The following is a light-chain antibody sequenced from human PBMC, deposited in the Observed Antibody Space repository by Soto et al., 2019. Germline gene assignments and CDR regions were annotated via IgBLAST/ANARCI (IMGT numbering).Light chain of an antibody. CDR1: QTISSY. V-gene: IGKV1-39*01. CDR3: QQSHSIPYT. CDR2: AAS. J-gene: IGKJ2*01. Sequence: DIQMTQSPSSLSASVGDRVTITCRASQTISSYLNWYQQKPGKAPKLLIYAASSLQSGVPSRFSGSGSGTEFTLTNSSLQPEDCATYYCQQSHSIPYTFGQGTKLEIK.